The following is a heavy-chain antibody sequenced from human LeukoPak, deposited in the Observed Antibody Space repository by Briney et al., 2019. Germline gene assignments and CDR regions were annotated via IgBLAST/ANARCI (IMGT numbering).Heavy chain of an antibody. V-gene: IGHV4-34*01. J-gene: IGHJ4*02. CDR3: AMADSPLMVYARGRYHFDY. CDR1: GGSFSGYY. CDR2: INHSGST. D-gene: IGHD2-8*01. Sequence: SETLSLTCAVYGGSFSGYYWSWIRQPPGKGLEWIGEINHSGSTNYNPSLKSRVTISVDTSKNQFSLKLSSVTAADTAVYYCAMADSPLMVYARGRYHFDYWGQGTLVTVSS.